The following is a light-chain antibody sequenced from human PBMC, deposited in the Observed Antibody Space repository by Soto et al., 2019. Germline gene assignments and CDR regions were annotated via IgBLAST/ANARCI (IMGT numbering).Light chain of an antibody. CDR3: QSFYSNLGYVV. CDR2: GNT. Sequence: QSVLTQPPSVSGAQGQRVTISGTGSSSNIGAGYDVHWYQQLPGTAPKLLLYGNTKRPSGVPDRFSGSKSGTSASLANPGLQGGEAADYFFQSFYSNLGYVVFGGGTKLTVL. V-gene: IGLV1-40*01. J-gene: IGLJ2*01. CDR1: SSNIGAGYD.